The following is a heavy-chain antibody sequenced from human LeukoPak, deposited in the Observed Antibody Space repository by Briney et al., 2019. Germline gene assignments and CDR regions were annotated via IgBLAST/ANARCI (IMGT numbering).Heavy chain of an antibody. CDR2: ISSDGSNR. V-gene: IGHV3-30-3*01. J-gene: IGHJ4*02. Sequence: GGSLRLSCTASGLTFRNYAMQWVRQAPGKGLEWVTVISSDGSNRFYTDSVKGRFTISRDNSMNTLYLQMNSLRAEDTAVYFCAKDRNIGPATYYFDSWGQGALVTVSS. CDR3: AKDRNIGPATYYFDS. D-gene: IGHD2-2*01. CDR1: GLTFRNYA.